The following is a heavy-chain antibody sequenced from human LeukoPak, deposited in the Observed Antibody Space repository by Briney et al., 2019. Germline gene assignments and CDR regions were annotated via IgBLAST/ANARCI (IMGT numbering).Heavy chain of an antibody. CDR2: INHSGST. CDR1: GGSFSGYY. J-gene: IGHJ4*02. V-gene: IGHV4-34*01. Sequence: SETLSLTCAVYGGSFSGYYWSWIRQPPGKGLEWIGEINHSGSTNYNPSLKSRVTISVDTSKNQFSLKLSSVTAADTAVYYCATAIVGATTSNFDYWGQGTLVTVSS. CDR3: ATAIVGATTSNFDY. D-gene: IGHD1-26*01.